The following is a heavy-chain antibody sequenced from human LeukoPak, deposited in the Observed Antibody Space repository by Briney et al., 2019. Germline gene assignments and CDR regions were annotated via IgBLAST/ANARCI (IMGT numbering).Heavy chain of an antibody. CDR2: ISGSGGST. D-gene: IGHD3-3*01. CDR1: GFTFSSYA. J-gene: IGHJ4*02. CDR3: AKEGYDFWSGYYPQPHDY. Sequence: GGSVRLSCAASGFTFSSYAMSWVRQAPGKGLEWVSAISGSGGSTYYADSVKGRFTISRDNSKNTLYLQMNSLRAEDTAVYYCAKEGYDFWSGYYPQPHDYWGQGTLVTVSS. V-gene: IGHV3-23*01.